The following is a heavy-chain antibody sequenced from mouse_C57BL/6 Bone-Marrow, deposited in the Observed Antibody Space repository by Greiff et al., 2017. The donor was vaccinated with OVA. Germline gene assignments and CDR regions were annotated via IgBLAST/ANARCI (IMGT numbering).Heavy chain of an antibody. D-gene: IGHD2-5*01. CDR2: IYPSDSET. CDR3: ARLHSNGDY. V-gene: IGHV1-61*01. Sequence: QVQLKQPGAELVRPGSSVKLSCKASGYTFTSYWMDWVKQRPGQGLEWIGNIYPSDSETHYNQKFKDKATLTVDKSSSTAYMQLSSLTSEDSAVYYCARLHSNGDYWGQGTTLTVSS. J-gene: IGHJ2*01. CDR1: GYTFTSYW.